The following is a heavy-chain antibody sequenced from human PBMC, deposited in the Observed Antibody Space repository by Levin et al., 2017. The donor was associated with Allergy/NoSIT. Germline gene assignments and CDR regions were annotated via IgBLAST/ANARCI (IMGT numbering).Heavy chain of an antibody. D-gene: IGHD6-19*01. Sequence: SVKVSCKASGGTFSSYAISWVRQAPGQGLEWMGRIIPILGIANYAQKFQGRVTITADKSTSTAYMELSSLRSEDTAVYYCAIDPEAVAGGNYGMDVWGQGTTVTVSS. CDR3: AIDPEAVAGGNYGMDV. CDR2: IIPILGIA. CDR1: GGTFSSYA. J-gene: IGHJ6*02. V-gene: IGHV1-69*04.